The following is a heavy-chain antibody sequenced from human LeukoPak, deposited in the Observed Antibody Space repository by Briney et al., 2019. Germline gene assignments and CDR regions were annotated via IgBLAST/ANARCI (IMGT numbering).Heavy chain of an antibody. CDR2: IKQDGSEK. D-gene: IGHD4-17*01. CDR1: GFTFSSYW. J-gene: IGHJ4*02. Sequence: GGSRRLSCAASGFTFSSYWMSWVRQAPGKGLEWVANIKQDGSEKYYVDSGRGRFTIARDNAKNSLYLQMNSLRDEDTAVYYCAREITVTPSFDYWGQGTLVTVSS. V-gene: IGHV3-7*01. CDR3: AREITVTPSFDY.